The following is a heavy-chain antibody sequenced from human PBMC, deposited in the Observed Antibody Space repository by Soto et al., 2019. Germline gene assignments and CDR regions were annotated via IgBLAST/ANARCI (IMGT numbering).Heavy chain of an antibody. CDR1: GGTFSSYA. J-gene: IGHJ6*02. V-gene: IGHV1-69*12. D-gene: IGHD2-15*01. CDR2: IIPIFGTA. Sequence: QVQLVQSGAEVKKPGSSVKVSCKASGGTFSSYAISWVRQAPGQGLEWMGGIIPIFGTANYAQKFQGRVTITADESTSTAYMELSSLRSEATAVYYCARAERYCSGGSCYQLHLGMDVWGQGTTVTVSS. CDR3: ARAERYCSGGSCYQLHLGMDV.